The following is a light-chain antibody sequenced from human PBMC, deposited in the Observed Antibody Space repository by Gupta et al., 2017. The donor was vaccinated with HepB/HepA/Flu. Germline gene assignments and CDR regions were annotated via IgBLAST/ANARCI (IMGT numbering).Light chain of an antibody. Sequence: EIVLTQPPRTLSLSPGERATLSCRASQSVASNYLAWYQQRPGQAPRLLIYGASSRAAGIPDRLSRSGSGTDFALTISRLEPEDFAVYYCQQYGSSPWTFGHGIKAEI. CDR3: QQYGSSPWT. CDR1: QSVASNY. J-gene: IGKJ1*01. CDR2: GAS. V-gene: IGKV3-20*01.